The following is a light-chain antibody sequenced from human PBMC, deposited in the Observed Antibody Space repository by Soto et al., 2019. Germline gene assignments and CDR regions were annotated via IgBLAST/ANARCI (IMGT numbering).Light chain of an antibody. CDR1: QDINNF. CDR2: DAS. CDR3: QQYDSVPIT. J-gene: IGKJ5*01. Sequence: DINMTQSPSSLAASVGDRVTITCLASQDINNFLNWHQQKPGKAPKVLISDASNLETGVPSRFSGTGSATSFTLTISSLQPEDIGTYYCQQYDSVPITFGQGTRLEI. V-gene: IGKV1-33*01.